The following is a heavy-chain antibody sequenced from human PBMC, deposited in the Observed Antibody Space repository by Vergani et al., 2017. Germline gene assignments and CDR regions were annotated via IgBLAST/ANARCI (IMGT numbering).Heavy chain of an antibody. CDR2: IKRDGTET. Sequence: EVHLEESGGGLDQPGGSLRLSCAASGFTFGAYYMAWIRLAPGKGLDWVASIKRDGTETFYVDSVKGRFTISRDNAKTTLYLQMNSLRDEDRGVYYCARISGGSAPYLHYWGQGTLVTVAS. CDR1: GFTFGAYY. J-gene: IGHJ1*01. CDR3: ARISGGSAPYLHY. D-gene: IGHD2-15*01. V-gene: IGHV3-7*01.